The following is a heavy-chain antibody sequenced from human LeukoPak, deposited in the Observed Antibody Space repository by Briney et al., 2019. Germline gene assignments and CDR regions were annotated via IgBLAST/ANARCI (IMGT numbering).Heavy chain of an antibody. Sequence: SETLSLTCTVSGGSISSYYWSWIRQPAGNGLEWIGRIYTSGSTNYNPSLKSRVTMSVDTSKNQFSLKLSSVTAADTAVYYCARAYYDSSVDPTIFDYWGQGTLVTVSS. CDR1: GGSISSYY. D-gene: IGHD3-22*01. J-gene: IGHJ4*02. CDR2: IYTSGST. V-gene: IGHV4-4*07. CDR3: ARAYYDSSVDPTIFDY.